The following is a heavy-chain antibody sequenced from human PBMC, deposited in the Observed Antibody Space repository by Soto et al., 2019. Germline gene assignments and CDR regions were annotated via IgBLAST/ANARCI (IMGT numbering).Heavy chain of an antibody. J-gene: IGHJ6*02. CDR3: ACTVTNYYFYGMDG. D-gene: IGHD2-8*01. Sequence: QVQLVQSGAEVKKPGSSVKVSCKASGGTFSSYAISWVRQAPGQGLEWMGGIIPIFGTADYAQKFQGRVTLTADESTSTAYMELSSLRSEDTAVYYCACTVTNYYFYGMDGWGQGTTVTVSS. CDR1: GGTFSSYA. CDR2: IIPIFGTA. V-gene: IGHV1-69*12.